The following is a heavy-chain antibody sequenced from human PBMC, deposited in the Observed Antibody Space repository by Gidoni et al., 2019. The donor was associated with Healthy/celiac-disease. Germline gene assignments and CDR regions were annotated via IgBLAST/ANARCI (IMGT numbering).Heavy chain of an antibody. J-gene: IGHJ4*02. V-gene: IGHV3-23*01. CDR1: GFTLSSYA. Sequence: EVQLLESGGGLVQPGGSLRLPCAASGFTLSSYAMSWVRQAPGKGLEWVSAIRGSGGSTYYADSVKGRFTISRDNSKNTLYLQMNRRRAEDTAVYYCAKRRLEGLFQFDYWGQGTLVNVAS. CDR3: AKRRLEGLFQFDY. CDR2: IRGSGGST. D-gene: IGHD3-3*01.